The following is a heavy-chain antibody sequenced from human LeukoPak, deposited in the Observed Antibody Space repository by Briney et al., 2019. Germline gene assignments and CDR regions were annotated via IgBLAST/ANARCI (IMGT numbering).Heavy chain of an antibody. CDR3: AAIDHHSSGWYERTDY. V-gene: IGHV3-21*01. CDR2: ISSSSSYI. D-gene: IGHD6-19*01. Sequence: KTGGSLRLSCAASGFTFSSYSMNWVRQAPGKGLEWVSSISSSSSYIYYADSVKGRFTISRDNAKNSLYLQMNSLRAEDTAVYYCAAIDHHSSGWYERTDYWGQGTLVTVSS. CDR1: GFTFSSYS. J-gene: IGHJ4*02.